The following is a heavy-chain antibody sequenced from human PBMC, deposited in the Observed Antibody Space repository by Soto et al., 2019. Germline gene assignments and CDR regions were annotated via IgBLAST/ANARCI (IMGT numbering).Heavy chain of an antibody. V-gene: IGHV1-69*01. CDR2: IIPIFGTA. Sequence: QVQLVQSGAEVKKPGSSVKVSCKASGGTFSSYAISWVRQAPGQGLEWMGGIIPIFGTANYAQKFQGRVTITADESTSTAYMELSSLGSEDTAVYYCARNDFWSGYFAYYYYYGMDVWGQGTTVTVSS. CDR3: ARNDFWSGYFAYYYYYGMDV. J-gene: IGHJ6*02. D-gene: IGHD3-3*01. CDR1: GGTFSSYA.